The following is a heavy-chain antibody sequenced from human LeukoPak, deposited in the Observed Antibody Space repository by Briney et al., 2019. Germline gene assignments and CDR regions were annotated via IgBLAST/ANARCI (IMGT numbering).Heavy chain of an antibody. J-gene: IGHJ4*02. D-gene: IGHD2-2*01. V-gene: IGHV4-39*01. CDR1: GGSISSSSYY. CDR3: ARVRAVPAVSFDY. Sequence: SETLSLTCTVSGGSISSSSYYWGWIRQPPGKGLEWIGSIYYSGSTYYNPSLKSRATISVDTSKNQFSLKLSSVTAADTAVYYCARVRAVPAVSFDYWGQGTLVTVSS. CDR2: IYYSGST.